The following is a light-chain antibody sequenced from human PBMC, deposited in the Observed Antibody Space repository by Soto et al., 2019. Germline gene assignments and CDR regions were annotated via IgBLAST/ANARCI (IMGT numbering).Light chain of an antibody. J-gene: IGLJ1*01. CDR1: SSDGGGYNY. CDR2: EVN. CDR3: NSYTSSSTYV. V-gene: IGLV2-14*01. Sequence: QSVLTQPASVSGSPGQSITISCTGTSSDGGGYNYVSWYQQHPGKAPKLMIYEVNNRPSGVSNRFSGSKSGNTASLTISRLQAEDEADYYCNSYTSSSTYVFGTGTKVTVL.